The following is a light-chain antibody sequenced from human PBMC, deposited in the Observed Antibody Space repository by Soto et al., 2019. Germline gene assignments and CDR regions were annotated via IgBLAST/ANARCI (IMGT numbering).Light chain of an antibody. CDR1: SSDIGIYNL. V-gene: IGLV2-23*01. J-gene: IGLJ1*01. Sequence: QSALTQPASVSGSPGQSITISCTGTSSDIGIYNLVSWYQQHPGKAPKLMLYEGTKVPSGVSNRFSGSKSGNTASLTISGLQAEDEADYYCCSYAGSGTYVFGGGTKSPS. CDR3: CSYAGSGTYV. CDR2: EGT.